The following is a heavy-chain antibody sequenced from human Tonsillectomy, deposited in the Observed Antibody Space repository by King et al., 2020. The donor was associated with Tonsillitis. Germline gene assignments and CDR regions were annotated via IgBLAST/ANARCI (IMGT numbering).Heavy chain of an antibody. D-gene: IGHD1-1*01. J-gene: IGHJ6*02. CDR3: ATTGGTSAGTHSYYYGMDL. CDR2: MSPDNGNR. CDR1: GYTFTRYD. V-gene: IGHV1-8*02. Sequence: QLVQSGAEVRESGASVKVSCKASGYTFTRYDINWVRQAPGQGLEWMGWMSPDNGNRGYAQQFQGRVTLTRNASINTAYMELHSLGSQDTAVYYCATTGGTSAGTHSYYYGMDLWGQGTTVTV.